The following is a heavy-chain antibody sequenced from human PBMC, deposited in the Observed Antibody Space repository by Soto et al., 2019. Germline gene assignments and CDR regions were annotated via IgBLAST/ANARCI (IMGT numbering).Heavy chain of an antibody. CDR2: VSYDGSNK. CDR1: GFTFSSYG. V-gene: IGHV3-33*05. Sequence: SGFTFSSYGMHWVRQAPGKGLEWVAVVSYDGSNKYYVDSVKGRFTISRDNAKNSLYLQMNSLRAEDTAVYYCARDRRELLWLCDYWGQGTLVTVSS. D-gene: IGHD1-26*01. J-gene: IGHJ4*02. CDR3: ARDRRELLWLCDY.